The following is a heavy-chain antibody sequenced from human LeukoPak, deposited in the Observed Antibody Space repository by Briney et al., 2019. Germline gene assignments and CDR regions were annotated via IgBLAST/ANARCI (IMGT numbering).Heavy chain of an antibody. CDR2: INPNSGGT. Sequence: ASVKVSCKASGYTFTGYYMHWVRQAPGQGLEWMGWINPNSGGTNYAQKFQGRVTMTRDTSISTAYMELSSLRSEDTALYYCARVLPGANDAFDIWGQGTMVTVSS. V-gene: IGHV1-2*02. CDR3: ARVLPGANDAFDI. CDR1: GYTFTGYY. D-gene: IGHD2-2*01. J-gene: IGHJ3*02.